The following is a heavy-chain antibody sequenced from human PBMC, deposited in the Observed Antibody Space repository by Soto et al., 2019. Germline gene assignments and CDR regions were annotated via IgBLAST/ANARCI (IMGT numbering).Heavy chain of an antibody. CDR1: GGSISSGGYY. D-gene: IGHD1-26*01. Sequence: PSETLSLTCTVSGGSISSGGYYWSWIRQHPGKGLEWIGYIYYSGSTYYNPSLKSRVTISVDTSKNQFSLKLSSVTAADTAVYYCASERGVGATPHGMDVWGQGTTVTVSS. CDR2: IYYSGST. V-gene: IGHV4-31*03. CDR3: ASERGVGATPHGMDV. J-gene: IGHJ6*02.